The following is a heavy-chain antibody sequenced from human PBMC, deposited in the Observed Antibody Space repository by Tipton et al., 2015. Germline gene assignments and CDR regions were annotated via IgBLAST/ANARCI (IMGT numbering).Heavy chain of an antibody. J-gene: IGHJ4*02. V-gene: IGHV5-51*01. D-gene: IGHD4-17*01. CDR1: GYTFSNHW. CDR2: IHPSDSET. CDR3: ARRAYGDYLFDY. Sequence: QSGAEVKKPGESLKISCKVSGYTFSNHWIGWVRQMPGKGLEWVGIIHPSDSETKYSPSFEGLVTISADKSTSTAYLQWSSLKASDTAMYYCARRAYGDYLFDYWGQGTLVTVSS.